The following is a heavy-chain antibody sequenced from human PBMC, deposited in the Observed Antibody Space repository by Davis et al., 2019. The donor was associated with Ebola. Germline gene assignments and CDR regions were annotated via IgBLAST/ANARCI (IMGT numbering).Heavy chain of an antibody. CDR3: ARGLPYGAMNY. CDR1: GGSASSGSHY. J-gene: IGHJ4*02. V-gene: IGHV4-61*01. D-gene: IGHD4/OR15-4a*01. CDR2: IYHSGST. Sequence: MPSETLFLTCTVSGGSASSGSHYWSCIRQPPGKGLEWIGYIYHSGSTNSNPSLKSRVTMSVDTSKNQLSLKLSSVTAADTAVYYCARGLPYGAMNYWGQGTLVTVSS.